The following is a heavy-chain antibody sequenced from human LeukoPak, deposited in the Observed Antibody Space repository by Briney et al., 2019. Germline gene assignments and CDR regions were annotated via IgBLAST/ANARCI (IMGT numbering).Heavy chain of an antibody. D-gene: IGHD3-10*01. CDR2: IYASGST. Sequence: SETLSLTCTVSGGSISSSTYYWNWIRQPAGKGLEWIGRIYASGSTNYNPSLKSRVTMSVDTSKNQFSLKLSSVTAADTAVYYCAREYGSGSEFDPWGQGTLVTVSS. CDR1: GGSISSSTYY. CDR3: AREYGSGSEFDP. J-gene: IGHJ5*02. V-gene: IGHV4-61*02.